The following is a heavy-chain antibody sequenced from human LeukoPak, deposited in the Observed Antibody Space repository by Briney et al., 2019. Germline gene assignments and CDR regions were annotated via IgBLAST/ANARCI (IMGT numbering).Heavy chain of an antibody. J-gene: IGHJ6*03. CDR2: IYYSGST. CDR1: GDSISSHY. D-gene: IGHD6-19*01. V-gene: IGHV4-59*11. Sequence: RLETLYLTCTVSGDSISSHYWSWIRQPPGQGLEWMGYIYYSGSTNYNPSLKSRVTISVDTSKNQFSLKLSAVTAADTALYYWARVRSSGCYNNYMDVWGKGTTVTVSS. CDR3: ARVRSSGCYNNYMDV.